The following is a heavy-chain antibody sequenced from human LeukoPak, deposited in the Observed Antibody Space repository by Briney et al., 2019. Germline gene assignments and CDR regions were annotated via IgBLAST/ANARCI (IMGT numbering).Heavy chain of an antibody. CDR1: GGSISSSSYY. J-gene: IGHJ4*02. D-gene: IGHD5-12*01. CDR3: ARGGLYSGYYHY. V-gene: IGHV4-39*07. Sequence: SETLSLTCTVSGGSISSSSYYWGWIRQPPGKGLEWIGSIYYSGSTNYNPSLKSRVTISVDTSKNQFSLKLSSVTAADTAVYYCARGGLYSGYYHYWGQGTLVTVSS. CDR2: IYYSGST.